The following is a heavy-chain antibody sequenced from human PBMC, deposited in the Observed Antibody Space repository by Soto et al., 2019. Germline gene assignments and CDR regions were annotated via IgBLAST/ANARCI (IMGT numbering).Heavy chain of an antibody. J-gene: IGHJ5*02. CDR1: GFTFSNAW. CDR2: IKSKTDGGTT. Sequence: GGSLRLSCAASGFTFSNAWMSWVRQAPGKGLEWVGRIKSKTDGGTTDYAAPVKGRFTISRDDSKNTLYLQMNSLKTEDTAVYYCTTDLSSIVVVPAAMGGTNWFDPWGQGTLVTVSS. CDR3: TTDLSSIVVVPAAMGGTNWFDP. D-gene: IGHD2-2*01. V-gene: IGHV3-15*01.